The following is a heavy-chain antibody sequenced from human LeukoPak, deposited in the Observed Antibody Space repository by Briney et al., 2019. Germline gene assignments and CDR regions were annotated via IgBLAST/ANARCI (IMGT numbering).Heavy chain of an antibody. Sequence: SETLSLACSVSGASISSSTYYWGWIRQPPGKGLEWIGAIYYTGTTYYNPSLRSRVTISVDTSKNHFSLKLSSVTAADTALYYCASAPRQGSIGGLDYWGQGTLVTVSS. D-gene: IGHD3-16*01. J-gene: IGHJ4*02. CDR1: GASISSSTYY. CDR3: ASAPRQGSIGGLDY. CDR2: IYYTGTT. V-gene: IGHV4-39*02.